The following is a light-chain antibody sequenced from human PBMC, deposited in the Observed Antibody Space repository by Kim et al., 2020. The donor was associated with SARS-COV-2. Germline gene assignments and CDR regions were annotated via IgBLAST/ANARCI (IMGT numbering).Light chain of an antibody. CDR2: KAS. V-gene: IGKV1-5*03. J-gene: IGKJ1*01. CDR3: QQYNTYWT. Sequence: DIQMTQSPSTLSASVGDRVTITCRASQSISSWLAWYQQKPGKAPKLLIYKASNVESGVPSRFSGSGSGTEFTLTISSLQPDDSATYYCQQYNTYWTFGQGTKVDIK. CDR1: QSISSW.